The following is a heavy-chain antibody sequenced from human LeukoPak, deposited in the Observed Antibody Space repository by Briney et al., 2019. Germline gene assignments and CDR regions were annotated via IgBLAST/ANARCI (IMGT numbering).Heavy chain of an antibody. Sequence: GGSLRFSCVASGFTFSDYYMSWIRQAPGKGLEWISYITNSGSTTFYADSVKGRFSISMDNANNSLFLQMNSLRAEDTAVYYCARVNSAYYDFWSGYLTQYYYYYYMDVWGKGTTVTVSS. CDR3: ARVNSAYYDFWSGYLTQYYYYYYMDV. CDR1: GFTFSDYY. J-gene: IGHJ6*03. D-gene: IGHD3-3*01. CDR2: ITNSGSTT. V-gene: IGHV3-11*04.